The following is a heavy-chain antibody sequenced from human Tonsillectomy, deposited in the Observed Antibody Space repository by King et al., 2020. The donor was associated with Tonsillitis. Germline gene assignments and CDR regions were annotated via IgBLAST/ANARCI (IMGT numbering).Heavy chain of an antibody. CDR2: IKSKPDGGTT. J-gene: IGHJ4*02. CDR1: GFTFSNAW. CDR3: TTALDYFDY. Sequence: VQLVESGGGLVKPGGSLRLSCAASGFTFSNAWMSWVRQAPGKGLEWVGQIKSKPDGGTTDHAAPVKGRFTISRDESKNTLYLQMNSLKTEDTAVYYCTTALDYFDYWGQGTLVTVSS. V-gene: IGHV3-15*01.